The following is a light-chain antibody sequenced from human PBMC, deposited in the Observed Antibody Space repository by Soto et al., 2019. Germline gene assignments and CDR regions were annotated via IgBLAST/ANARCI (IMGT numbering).Light chain of an antibody. J-gene: IGLJ2*01. Sequence: QSALTQPASVSGSPGQSITISCTGTSSDVGGYNYVSWYQQHPGKAPKLMIYDVSNRPSGVSNRFSGSKSGNTASLTISGLQAEDEADYYCISYTSSSTLHVVFGGGTKLTVL. V-gene: IGLV2-14*01. CDR1: SSDVGGYNY. CDR2: DVS. CDR3: ISYTSSSTLHVV.